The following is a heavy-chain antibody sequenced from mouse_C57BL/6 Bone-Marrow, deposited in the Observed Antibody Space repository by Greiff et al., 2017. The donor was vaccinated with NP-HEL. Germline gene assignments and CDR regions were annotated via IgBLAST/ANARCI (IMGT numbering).Heavy chain of an antibody. CDR1: GYTFTSYW. Sequence: VQLQQSGAELAKPGASVKLSCKASGYTFTSYWMHWVKQRPGQGLEWIGYINPSSGYTKYNQTFKDKATLTADKSSSTAYMQLSCRTYEYSAVYYCARSRWLLRSGLAYWGQGTTLTVSS. D-gene: IGHD2-3*01. V-gene: IGHV1-7*01. J-gene: IGHJ2*01. CDR3: ARSRWLLRSGLAY. CDR2: INPSSGYT.